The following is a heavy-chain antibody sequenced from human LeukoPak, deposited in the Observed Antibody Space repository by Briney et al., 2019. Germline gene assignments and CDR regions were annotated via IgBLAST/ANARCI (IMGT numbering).Heavy chain of an antibody. CDR3: ARDRPLTRIEMATIRPWDY. D-gene: IGHD5-24*01. CDR2: ISAYNGNT. CDR1: GYTFTSHG. V-gene: IGHV1-18*01. J-gene: IGHJ4*02. Sequence: ASVKVSCKASGYTFTSHGISWVRQAPGQGLEWMGWISAYNGNTNYAQKLQGRVTMTTDTSTSTAYMELRSLRSDDTDVYYCARDRPLTRIEMATIRPWDYWGQGTLVTVSS.